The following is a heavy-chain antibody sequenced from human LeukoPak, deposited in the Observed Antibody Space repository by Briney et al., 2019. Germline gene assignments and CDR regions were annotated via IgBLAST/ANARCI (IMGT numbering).Heavy chain of an antibody. CDR1: GFTFSSYA. CDR2: ISYDGSNK. Sequence: GGSLRLSCAASGFTFSSYAMHWVRQAPGKGLEWVAVISYDGSNKYYADSVKGRFTISRDNSKSTLYLQMNSLRAEDTAVYYCARPLEYSSSSGLGYSYYMDVWGKGTTVTVSS. CDR3: ARPLEYSSSSGLGYSYYMDV. D-gene: IGHD6-6*01. J-gene: IGHJ6*03. V-gene: IGHV3-30*04.